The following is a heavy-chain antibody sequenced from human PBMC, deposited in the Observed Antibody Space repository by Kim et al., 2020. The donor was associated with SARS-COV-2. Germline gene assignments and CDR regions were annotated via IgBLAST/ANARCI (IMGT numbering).Heavy chain of an antibody. CDR1: GFPLSDYY. V-gene: IGHV3-11*01. D-gene: IGHD4-4*01. J-gene: IGHJ6*02. CDR2: ITGTGTTI. CDR3: ARDYRNKGMDV. Sequence: GGSLRPSCVASGFPLSDYYMTWIRQAPGKGLEWVSYITGTGTTIYYADSVKGRFTISRDNAKNSLYLEMNSLRAEDTAMYYCARDYRNKGMDVWGQGTTVTVSS.